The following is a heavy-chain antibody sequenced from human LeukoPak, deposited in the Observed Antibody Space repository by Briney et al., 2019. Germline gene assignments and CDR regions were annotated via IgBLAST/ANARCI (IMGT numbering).Heavy chain of an antibody. CDR3: ASGYYYGSGSYVSY. V-gene: IGHV4-34*01. J-gene: IGHJ4*02. CDR1: GGSFSGYY. D-gene: IGHD3-10*01. CDR2: INHSGST. Sequence: SETLSLTCAVYGGSFSGYYWSWIRQPPGKGLEWIGEINHSGSTNYNPSLKSRVTISVDTSKNQFSLKLSSVTAADTAVYYCASGYYYGSGSYVSYWGQGTLVTVSS.